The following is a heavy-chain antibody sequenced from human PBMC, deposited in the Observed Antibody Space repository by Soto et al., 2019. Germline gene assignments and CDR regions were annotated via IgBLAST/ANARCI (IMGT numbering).Heavy chain of an antibody. V-gene: IGHV4-61*08. J-gene: IGHJ4*02. D-gene: IGHD3-10*01. Sequence: SETLSLTCTFSGGSISSGDYYWSWIRQPPGKGLEWIGYIYYSGSTNYNPSLKSRVTISVDTSKNQFSLKLNSMTAADTAVYYCARHNYGSGSTYFDYWGQGTLVTVSS. CDR1: GGSISSGDYY. CDR3: ARHNYGSGSTYFDY. CDR2: IYYSGST.